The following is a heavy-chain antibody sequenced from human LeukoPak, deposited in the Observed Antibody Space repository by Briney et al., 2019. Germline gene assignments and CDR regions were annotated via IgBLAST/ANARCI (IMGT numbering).Heavy chain of an antibody. J-gene: IGHJ5*02. Sequence: GGSLRLSCAASGFTFSSYSMNWVRQAPGKGLEWVSSISSSSSYIYYADSVKGRFTISRDNAKNSLYLQMNSLRAEDTAVYYCARDQQPYSSGWRDWFDPWGQGTLVTVSS. CDR1: GFTFSSYS. CDR3: ARDQQPYSSGWRDWFDP. D-gene: IGHD6-19*01. V-gene: IGHV3-21*01. CDR2: ISSSSSYI.